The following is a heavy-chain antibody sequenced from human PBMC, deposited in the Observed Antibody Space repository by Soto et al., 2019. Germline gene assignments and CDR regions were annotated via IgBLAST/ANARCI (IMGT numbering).Heavy chain of an antibody. CDR1: GYTFTSYG. D-gene: IGHD3-9*01. J-gene: IGHJ5*02. CDR2: ISAYNGNT. V-gene: IGHV1-18*01. CDR3: ARDPTYYDILTGYWRLNWFDP. Sequence: ASVKVSCKASGYTFTSYGISWVRQAPGQGLEWMGWISAYNGNTNYAQKLQGRVTMTTDTSTSTAYMELRSLRSDDTAVYYCARDPTYYDILTGYWRLNWFDPWGQGTLVTVSS.